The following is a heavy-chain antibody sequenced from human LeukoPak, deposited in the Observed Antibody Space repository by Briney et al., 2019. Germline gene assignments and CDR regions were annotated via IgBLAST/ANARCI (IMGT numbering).Heavy chain of an antibody. CDR2: IIPIFGTA. V-gene: IGHV1-69*05. D-gene: IGHD2-2*02. Sequence: GASVKVSCKASGYTFTSYGISWVRQAPGQGLEWMGGIIPIFGTANYAQKFQGRVTITTDESTSTAYMELSSLRSEDTAVYYCAREGLYCSSTSCYSDAFDIWGQGTMVTVSS. CDR1: GYTFTSYG. J-gene: IGHJ3*02. CDR3: AREGLYCSSTSCYSDAFDI.